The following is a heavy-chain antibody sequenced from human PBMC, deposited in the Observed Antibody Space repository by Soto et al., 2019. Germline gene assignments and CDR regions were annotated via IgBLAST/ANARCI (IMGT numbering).Heavy chain of an antibody. Sequence: PGESLKISCKGSGYSFTNYWISWVRQMPGKGLEWMGRLDPTDSYTNYSPSFQGLVTLSVDSSTNTAYLQWSSLKASDTAMYYCARHHSSSWYGYFDYWGQGTLVTVSS. CDR2: LDPTDSYT. V-gene: IGHV5-10-1*01. CDR3: ARHHSSSWYGYFDY. D-gene: IGHD6-13*01. J-gene: IGHJ4*02. CDR1: GYSFTNYW.